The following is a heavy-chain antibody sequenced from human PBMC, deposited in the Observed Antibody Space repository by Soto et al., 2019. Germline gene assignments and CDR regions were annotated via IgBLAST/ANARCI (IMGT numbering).Heavy chain of an antibody. D-gene: IGHD3-3*01. J-gene: IGHJ4*02. CDR1: GGSFSGYY. V-gene: IGHV4-34*01. CDR2: INHSGST. CDR3: ARVRGRITIFGVVIPYYFDY. Sequence: PSETLSLTCAVYGGSFSGYYWSWIRQPPGKGLEWIGEINHSGSTNYNPSIKSRVTISVDTSKNQFSLKLSSVTAADTAVYYCARVRGRITIFGVVIPYYFDYWGQGTLVTVSS.